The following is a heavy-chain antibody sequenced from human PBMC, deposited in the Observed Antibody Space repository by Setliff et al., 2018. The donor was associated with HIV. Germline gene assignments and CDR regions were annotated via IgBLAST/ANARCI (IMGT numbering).Heavy chain of an antibody. D-gene: IGHD5-18*01. J-gene: IGHJ4*02. CDR3: ARGGGPDTNFDL. Sequence: PSETRSLTCTVSGGSIRNGLYYWHWIRQPPGKGLEWIGSVYYSGSTYYKPSLKSRVTISVDTSKNQFSLRLSSVTAADRAVYYCARGGGPDTNFDLWGQGTLVTVSS. CDR2: VYYSGST. V-gene: IGHV4-39*07. CDR1: GGSIRNGLYY.